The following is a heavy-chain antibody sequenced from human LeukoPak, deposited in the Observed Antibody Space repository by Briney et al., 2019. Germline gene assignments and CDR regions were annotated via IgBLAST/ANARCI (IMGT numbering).Heavy chain of an antibody. CDR2: INPADSDT. CDR1: GYIFTHYW. Sequence: GESLKISCKGSGYIFTHYWIGWVRQMPRKGLEWMGIINPADSDTRYSPSFQGQVLISADKSISTAYLHWGSLKASDTAMYSCARRRSSTSDAVDIWGQGTMVTVS. CDR3: ARRRSSTSDAVDI. J-gene: IGHJ3*02. V-gene: IGHV5-51*01.